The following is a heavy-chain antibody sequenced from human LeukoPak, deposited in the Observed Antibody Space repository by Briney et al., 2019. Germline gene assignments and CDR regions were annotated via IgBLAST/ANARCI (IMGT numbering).Heavy chain of an antibody. CDR2: IYYNGST. CDR1: GGSISSSSYY. V-gene: IGHV4-39*07. D-gene: IGHD3-3*01. Sequence: SETLSLTCTVSGGSISSSSYYWGWIRQPPGEGLEWIGSIYYNGSTYYNPSPKSRVTISVDTSKNQFSLKLSSVTAADTAVYYCARDRFLEWLSGGWFDPWGQGTLVTVSS. CDR3: ARDRFLEWLSGGWFDP. J-gene: IGHJ5*02.